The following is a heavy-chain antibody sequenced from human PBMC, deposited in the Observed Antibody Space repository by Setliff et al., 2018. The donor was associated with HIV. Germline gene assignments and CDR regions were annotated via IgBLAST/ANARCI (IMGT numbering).Heavy chain of an antibody. CDR2: ISWNSDIR. CDR1: GFIFNNVD. CDR3: AKGGTMTGRDHYYMDV. V-gene: IGHV3-9*01. Sequence: ALRLSCKASGFIFNNVDMHWVRQAPGKGLEWVSSISWNSDIRDYMDSVKGRFITSRDNAMNSLYLQMNSLTIDDTALYYCAKGGTMTGRDHYYMDVWGKGTTVTVSS. D-gene: IGHD3-9*01. J-gene: IGHJ6*03.